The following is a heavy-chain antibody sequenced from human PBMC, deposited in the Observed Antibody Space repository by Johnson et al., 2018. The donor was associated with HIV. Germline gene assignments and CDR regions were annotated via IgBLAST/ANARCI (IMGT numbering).Heavy chain of an antibody. V-gene: IGHV3-30*03. Sequence: QVQLVESGGGVVQPGRSLRLSCAASGFIFSSYGMHWVRQAPGKGLEWVTGMSYDGSNRYYADSVQGRFTISRDNSKNSLYLQMNSLRAEDTAVYYCARDPFWLKAFDIWGQGTMVTVSS. CDR3: ARDPFWLKAFDI. CDR2: MSYDGSNR. CDR1: GFIFSSYG. J-gene: IGHJ3*02. D-gene: IGHD3-22*01.